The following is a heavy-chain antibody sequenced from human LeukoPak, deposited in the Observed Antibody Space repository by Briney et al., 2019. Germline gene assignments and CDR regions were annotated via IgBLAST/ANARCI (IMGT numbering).Heavy chain of an antibody. J-gene: IGHJ4*02. CDR1: GGSISNCY. Sequence: SETLSLTCTVSGGSISNCYWSWIRQPPGKGLEWIGYIYDSGSTNYNPSLKSRVTISVDTSKNQFSLKLSSVTAADTAVYYCAREGSSGWYAFDYWGQGTLVTVSS. CDR2: IYDSGST. V-gene: IGHV4-59*01. D-gene: IGHD6-19*01. CDR3: AREGSSGWYAFDY.